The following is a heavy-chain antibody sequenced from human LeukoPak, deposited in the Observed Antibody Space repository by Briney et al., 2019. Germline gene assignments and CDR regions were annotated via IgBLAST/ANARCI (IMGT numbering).Heavy chain of an antibody. V-gene: IGHV3-20*04. CDR3: ARVRLGTYYFDY. CDR2: INWNAGST. D-gene: IGHD7-27*01. CDR1: GFTFDDYG. Sequence: PGGSPRLSCAASGFTFDDYGMSWVRQAPGEGLEWVSGINWNAGSTGYADSVKGRFIISRDNAKNSLYLQMNSLRTEDTALYYCARVRLGTYYFDYWGQGTLVTVSS. J-gene: IGHJ4*02.